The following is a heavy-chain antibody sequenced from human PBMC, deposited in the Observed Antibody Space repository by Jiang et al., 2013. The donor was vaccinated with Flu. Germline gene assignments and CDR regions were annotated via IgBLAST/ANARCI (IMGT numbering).Heavy chain of an antibody. V-gene: IGHV4-39*01. CDR2: YYSGST. D-gene: IGHD6-19*01. J-gene: IGHJ4*02. CDR3: ARRNKYSSGGDY. Sequence: YYSGSTYYNPSLKSRVTISVDTSKNQFSLKLSSVTAADTAVYYCARRNKYSSGGDYWGQGTLVTVSS.